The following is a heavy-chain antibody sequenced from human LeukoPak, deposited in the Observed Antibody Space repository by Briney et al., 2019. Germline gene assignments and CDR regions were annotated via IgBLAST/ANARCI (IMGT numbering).Heavy chain of an antibody. V-gene: IGHV3-7*01. Sequence: GGSLRLSCAASGFTFSSYWMNWVRQAPGKGLEWVANINQDGSEKYYVDSVKGRFTISRDNAKNSLYLQMNSLRAEDTAVYYCASLEGITATAGTPGDYWGQGTLVTVSS. CDR1: GFTFSSYW. D-gene: IGHD6-13*01. CDR2: INQDGSEK. J-gene: IGHJ4*02. CDR3: ASLEGITATAGTPGDY.